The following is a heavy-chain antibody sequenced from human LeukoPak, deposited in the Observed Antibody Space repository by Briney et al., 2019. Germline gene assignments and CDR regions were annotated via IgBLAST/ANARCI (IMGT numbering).Heavy chain of an antibody. CDR3: ARAYYDFWSGYEYYFDY. Sequence: SETLSLTCTVSGGSLSSYYWSWIRQPPGKGLEWIGYIYYSGSTNYNPPLKSRVTISVDTSKNQFSLKLSSVTAADTAVYYCARAYYDFWSGYEYYFDYWGQGTLVTVSS. CDR2: IYYSGST. CDR1: GGSLSSYY. D-gene: IGHD3-3*01. V-gene: IGHV4-59*01. J-gene: IGHJ4*02.